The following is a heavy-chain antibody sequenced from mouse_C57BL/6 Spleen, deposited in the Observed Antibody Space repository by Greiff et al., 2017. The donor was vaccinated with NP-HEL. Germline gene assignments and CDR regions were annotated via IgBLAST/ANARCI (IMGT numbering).Heavy chain of an antibody. J-gene: IGHJ4*01. V-gene: IGHV5-4*01. CDR2: ISDGGSYT. CDR1: GFTFSSYA. D-gene: IGHD1-3*01. Sequence: EVKVVESGGGLVKPGGSLKLSCAASGFTFSSYAMSWVRQTPEKRLEWVATISDGGSYTYYPDNVKGRFTISRDNAKNNLYLQMSHLKSEDTAMYYCARDGGLKGYYAMDYWGQGTSVTVSS. CDR3: ARDGGLKGYYAMDY.